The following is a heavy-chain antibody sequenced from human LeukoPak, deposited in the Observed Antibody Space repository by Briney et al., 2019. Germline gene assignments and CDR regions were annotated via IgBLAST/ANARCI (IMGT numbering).Heavy chain of an antibody. V-gene: IGHV4-4*07. CDR3: ARDQSGHGGHNIDAFDV. CDR2: MYASGST. D-gene: IGHD3-16*01. J-gene: IGHJ3*01. CDR1: GGSISNYY. Sequence: KPSETPSLTCNVSGGSISNYYWNWIRQPAGKGLEWIGRMYASGSTRYNPSFEGRVTMSADTSKNQVSLKLTSVIAADTAVYFCARDQSGHGGHNIDAFDVWGQGTMVTVSS.